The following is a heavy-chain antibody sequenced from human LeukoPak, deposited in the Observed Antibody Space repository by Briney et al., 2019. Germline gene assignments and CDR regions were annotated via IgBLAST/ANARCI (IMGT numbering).Heavy chain of an antibody. V-gene: IGHV4-31*03. CDR1: GGSISSGGYY. D-gene: IGHD3-16*02. CDR2: IYYSGST. Sequence: SETLSLTCTVSGGSISSGGYYWSWIRQHPGKGLEWIGYIYYSGSTYYNPSLKSRVTISVDTSKNQFSLKLSSVTAADTAVYYCARDQADYVWGSYRLEGYFDYWGQGTLVTVSS. J-gene: IGHJ4*02. CDR3: ARDQADYVWGSYRLEGYFDY.